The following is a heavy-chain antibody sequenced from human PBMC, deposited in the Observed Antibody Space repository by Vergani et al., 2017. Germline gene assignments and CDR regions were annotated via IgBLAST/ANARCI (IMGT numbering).Heavy chain of an antibody. CDR2: IIPIFGQA. J-gene: IGHJ2*01. Sequence: QVQLVQSGAEVKKPGSSVKVSCKASGGPLSSYAISWVRRAPGQGLEWMGGIIPIFGQANYAQKFQGRVTITADESTSAAYMGLSSLRSEDTAVYYCARSGCGGDCYSLSYWYFDLWGRGTLVTVSS. D-gene: IGHD2-21*02. CDR3: ARSGCGGDCYSLSYWYFDL. CDR1: GGPLSSYA. V-gene: IGHV1-69*01.